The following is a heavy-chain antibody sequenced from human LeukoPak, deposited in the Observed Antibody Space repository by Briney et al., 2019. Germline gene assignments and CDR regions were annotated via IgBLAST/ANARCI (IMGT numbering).Heavy chain of an antibody. CDR1: GFTVSSNY. D-gene: IGHD6-6*01. CDR3: ARGGAARSAGH. Sequence: GGSLRLSCAAPGFTVSSNYVSWVRQAPGKGLEWVSVIYSGGDTYYEDSVKGRFTLSRDNSKNLLYLQMNSLRAEDTAVYYCARGGAARSAGHWGQGTLVTVPS. V-gene: IGHV3-53*01. CDR2: IYSGGDT. J-gene: IGHJ4*02.